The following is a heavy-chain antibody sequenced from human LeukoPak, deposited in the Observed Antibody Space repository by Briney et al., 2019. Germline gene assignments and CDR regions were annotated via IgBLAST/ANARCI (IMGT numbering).Heavy chain of an antibody. V-gene: IGHV1-69*04. CDR2: IIPILGIA. D-gene: IGHD5-18*01. Sequence: SVKVSCKASGGTFSSYAISWVRQAPGQGLEWMGRIIPILGIANYAQKFQGRVTITADKSTSTAYMELSSLRSEDTAVYYCARAPFDTAMVNWFDPWGQGTLVTVSS. CDR1: GGTFSSYA. CDR3: ARAPFDTAMVNWFDP. J-gene: IGHJ5*02.